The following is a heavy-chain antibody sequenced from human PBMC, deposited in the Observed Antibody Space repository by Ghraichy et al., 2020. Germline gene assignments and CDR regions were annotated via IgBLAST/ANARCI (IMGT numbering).Heavy chain of an antibody. CDR2: IRSSSSYT. Sequence: GGSLRLSCAASGFTFSDYYMSWIRQAPGKGLEWVSYIRSSSSYTYYADSVKGRFTISRDNAKNSLSLQMNSLRAEDTAVYYCARGLRSQTGLIDYWGQGTLVIVSS. D-gene: IGHD1-14*01. CDR3: ARGLRSQTGLIDY. V-gene: IGHV3-11*05. CDR1: GFTFSDYY. J-gene: IGHJ4*02.